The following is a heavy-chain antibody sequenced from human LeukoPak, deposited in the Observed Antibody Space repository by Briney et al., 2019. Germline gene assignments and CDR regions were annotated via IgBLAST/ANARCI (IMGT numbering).Heavy chain of an antibody. CDR2: IIPAFGTT. J-gene: IGHJ4*02. CDR3: AREYYGSGSYYDCYYFDF. D-gene: IGHD3-10*01. CDR1: GDTFISYA. V-gene: IGHV1-69*06. Sequence: SVKVSCKVSGDTFISYAVAWVRQAPGQGLEWMGLIIPAFGTTHYAQRFQGRVTITSDKSTTTAYMELGSLRSDDTAVYYCAREYYGSGSYYDCYYFDFWGQGTLVTVSS.